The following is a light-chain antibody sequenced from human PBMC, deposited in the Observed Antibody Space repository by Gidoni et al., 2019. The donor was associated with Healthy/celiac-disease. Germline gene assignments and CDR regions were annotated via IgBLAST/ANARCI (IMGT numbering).Light chain of an antibody. J-gene: IGKJ2*01. CDR1: QSLLHSNGYNY. Sequence: DIVMTQSPLSLPVTPGEPASISCRSSQSLLHSNGYNYLDWYLQKPGQSPQLLIYLGSNRASGVPDRFSVSGSGTDFTLKISRVEAEDVGFYYCMQALQTPPYTFGQGTKLEIK. CDR2: LGS. V-gene: IGKV2-28*01. CDR3: MQALQTPPYT.